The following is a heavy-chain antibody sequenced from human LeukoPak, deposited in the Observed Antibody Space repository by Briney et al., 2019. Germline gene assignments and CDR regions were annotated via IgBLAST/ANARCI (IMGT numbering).Heavy chain of an antibody. CDR2: ISGSGGST. V-gene: IGHV3-23*01. J-gene: IGHJ6*03. CDR3: AKAHRLGGFGYYYYYMDV. CDR1: GFTFISYG. D-gene: IGHD3-16*01. Sequence: GGTLRLSCAASGFTFISYGMSWVRQAPGKGLEWVSAISGSGGSTYYADSVKGRFTISRDNSKNTLHLQMNSLRAEDTAVYYCAKAHRLGGFGYYYYYMDVWGKGTTVTVSS.